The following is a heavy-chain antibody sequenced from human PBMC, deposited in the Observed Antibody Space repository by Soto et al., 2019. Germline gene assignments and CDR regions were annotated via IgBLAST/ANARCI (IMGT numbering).Heavy chain of an antibody. J-gene: IGHJ5*02. Sequence: QITLKESGPTLVKPTQTLTLTCTFSGFSLSTSGVGVGWIRQPPGKALEWLALIYWNDDKRYSPSLKSRLTITKETSKNQVVLTMTNMDPVDTATYYCAHSYYDFWSGYYYSAWFDPWGQGTLVTVSS. CDR2: IYWNDDK. CDR3: AHSYYDFWSGYYYSAWFDP. V-gene: IGHV2-5*01. CDR1: GFSLSTSGVG. D-gene: IGHD3-3*01.